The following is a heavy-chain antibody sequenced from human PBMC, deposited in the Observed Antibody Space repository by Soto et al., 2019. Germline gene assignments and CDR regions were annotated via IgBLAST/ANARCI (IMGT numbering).Heavy chain of an antibody. CDR2: ISGSGDTT. CDR3: AKGGYFDS. Sequence: EVQLLESGGGLVQPGGSLRLSCAASGLTFSNYALSWVRQSPGKGLEWVSAISGSGDTTYYADSVKGRFTISRDNSKNTLYLQMNSLRAEDTALYYCAKGGYFDSWGQGTLVTVSS. CDR1: GLTFSNYA. V-gene: IGHV3-23*01. J-gene: IGHJ4*02.